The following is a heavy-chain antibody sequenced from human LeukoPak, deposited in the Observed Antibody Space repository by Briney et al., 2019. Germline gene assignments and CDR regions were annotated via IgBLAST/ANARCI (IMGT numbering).Heavy chain of an antibody. D-gene: IGHD1-26*01. CDR1: GDSVSSNSAT. V-gene: IGHV6-1*01. CDR2: AYYRSKWYN. Sequence: SGPRLVKPSQTLSLTCAISGDSVSSNSATWNWIRQSPSRGLEWLGRAYYRSKWYNDYAVSVESRVTINPDTSKNQFSLQLNSVTPEDTAVYYCARGTHYPHYYMDVWGKGTTVTVSS. CDR3: ARGTHYPHYYMDV. J-gene: IGHJ6*03.